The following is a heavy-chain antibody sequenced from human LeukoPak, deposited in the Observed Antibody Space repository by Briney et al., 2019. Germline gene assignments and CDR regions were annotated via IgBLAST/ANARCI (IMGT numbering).Heavy chain of an antibody. D-gene: IGHD3-10*01. CDR2: ISGSGGST. CDR1: GFTFSSYA. CDR3: AKDRGGTMVRGVLDY. J-gene: IGHJ4*02. V-gene: IGHV3-23*01. Sequence: GESLRLSCAASGFTFSSYAMSWVRQAPGKGLEWVSAISGSGGSTYYADSVKGRFTISRDNSKNTLYLQMNSLRAEDTAVYYCAKDRGGTMVRGVLDYWGQGTLVTVSS.